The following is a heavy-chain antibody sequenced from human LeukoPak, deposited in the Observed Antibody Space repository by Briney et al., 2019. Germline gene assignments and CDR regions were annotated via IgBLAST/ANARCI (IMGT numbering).Heavy chain of an antibody. J-gene: IGHJ4*02. Sequence: SETLSLTCAVSGGSISSNSYYWGWIRQPPGKGLEWIGSIYYSGSTYYNPSLKSRVTISVDTSKNQFSLKLSSVTAADTAVYYCATFTIFGVAFDYWGQGTLVTVSS. CDR2: IYYSGST. D-gene: IGHD3-3*01. CDR3: ATFTIFGVAFDY. CDR1: GGSISSNSYY. V-gene: IGHV4-39*01.